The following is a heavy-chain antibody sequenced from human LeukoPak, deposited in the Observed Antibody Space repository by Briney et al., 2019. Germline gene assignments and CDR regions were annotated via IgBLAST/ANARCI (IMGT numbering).Heavy chain of an antibody. CDR3: ARRGGSGRSFDF. J-gene: IGHJ4*02. CDR1: GGSISSSSYY. CDR2: IYNSGNT. Sequence: SETLSLTYTVSGGSISSSSYYWGWIRQSPGKGLEWIGNIYNSGNTYYNPSLKSRVTISVDTSKNQFSLKLSSITAADTAVYYCARRGGSGRSFDFWGQGTLVTVSS. V-gene: IGHV4-39*01. D-gene: IGHD3-10*01.